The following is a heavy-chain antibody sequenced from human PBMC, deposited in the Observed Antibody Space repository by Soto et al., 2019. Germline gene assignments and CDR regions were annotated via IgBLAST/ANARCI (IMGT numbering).Heavy chain of an antibody. D-gene: IGHD2-8*01. V-gene: IGHV3-48*01. CDR3: AREMGSPPARGLDY. CDR1: GFTFGSHN. J-gene: IGHJ4*02. Sequence: PGGSLRLSCAASGFTFGSHNMNLVGQGPGKGLEWVSYIGTSSSNIYYADSVRGRFTISRDNAQNSLYLQMNSLRAEDTAVYYCAREMGSPPARGLDYWGQGTLVTVSS. CDR2: IGTSSSNI.